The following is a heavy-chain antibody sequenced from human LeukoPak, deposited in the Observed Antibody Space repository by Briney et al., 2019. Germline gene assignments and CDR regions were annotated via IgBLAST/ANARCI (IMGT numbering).Heavy chain of an antibody. V-gene: IGHV4-4*08. J-gene: IGHJ3*02. Sequence: PSETLSLTCTVSGGSISTYYWSWIRQPPGKGLEWIAYVYPSGHTNYNPSLKSRLTITVDKSKNQFSLKVNTVTAADTAVYYCARHPFSDGFDIWGQGTRVPVSS. CDR1: GGSISTYY. CDR2: VYPSGHT. CDR3: ARHPFSDGFDI.